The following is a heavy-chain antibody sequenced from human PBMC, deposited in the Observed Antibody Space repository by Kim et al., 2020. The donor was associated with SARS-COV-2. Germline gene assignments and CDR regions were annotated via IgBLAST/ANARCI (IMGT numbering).Heavy chain of an antibody. CDR3: ARKAGIAAAGKEPHNWFDP. Sequence: SVKVSCKASGGTFSSYAISWVRQAPGQGLEWMGRIIPILGIANYAQKFQGRVTITADKSTSTAYMELSSLRSEDTAVYYCARKAGIAAAGKEPHNWFDPWGQGTLVTVSS. CDR1: GGTFSSYA. V-gene: IGHV1-69*04. CDR2: IIPILGIA. J-gene: IGHJ5*02. D-gene: IGHD6-13*01.